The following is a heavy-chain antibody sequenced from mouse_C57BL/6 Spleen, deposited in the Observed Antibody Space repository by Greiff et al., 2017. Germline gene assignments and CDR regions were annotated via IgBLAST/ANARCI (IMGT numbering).Heavy chain of an antibody. CDR1: GYTFTDYE. V-gene: IGHV1-15*01. CDR3: TRVGYCYGSRWYVDV. Sequence: QVQLQQSGAELVRPGASVTLSCKASGYTFTDYEMHWVKQTPVHGLEWIGVIDRENGGTAYNQKFKGKGILTADKSSSKAYMELHSLTSEDSAVYYYTRVGYCYGSRWYVDVWGTGTTVTVSS. J-gene: IGHJ1*03. D-gene: IGHD1-1*01. CDR2: IDRENGGT.